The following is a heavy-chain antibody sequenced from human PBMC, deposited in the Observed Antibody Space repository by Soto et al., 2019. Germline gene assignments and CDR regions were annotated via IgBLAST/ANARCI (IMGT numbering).Heavy chain of an antibody. J-gene: IGHJ5*02. V-gene: IGHV4-4*02. CDR1: GGSISSSNW. CDR3: ARGRYYDSSGYYRNWFDP. D-gene: IGHD3-22*01. Sequence: WETLSLTCAVSGGSISSSNWWSWVRQPPGKGLEWIGEIYHSGSTNYNPSLKSRVTISVDKSKNQFSLKLSSVTAADTAVYYCARGRYYDSSGYYRNWFDPGAREPWSPSPQ. CDR2: IYHSGST.